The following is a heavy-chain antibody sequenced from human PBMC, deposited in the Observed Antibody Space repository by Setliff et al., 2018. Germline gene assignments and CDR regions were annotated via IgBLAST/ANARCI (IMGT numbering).Heavy chain of an antibody. D-gene: IGHD6-19*01. CDR2: IIPILGTT. Sequence: SVKVSCKASGGFSTHAISWVRQVPGQGLEWMGGIIPILGTTDYAQNFQDRVTITTDESTSSAYLEMSNLRSEDTAVYYCASALIRRVAVAGKSQFDYWGQGTLVTVSS. V-gene: IGHV1-69*05. CDR1: GGFSTHA. J-gene: IGHJ4*01. CDR3: ASALIRRVAVAGKSQFDY.